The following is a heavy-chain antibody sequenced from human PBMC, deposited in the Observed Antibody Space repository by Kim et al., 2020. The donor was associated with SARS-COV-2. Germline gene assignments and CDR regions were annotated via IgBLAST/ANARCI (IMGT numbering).Heavy chain of an antibody. Sequence: GGSLRLSCAASGFTFSSYSMNWVRQAPGKGLEWVSYISSSSSSTIYYADSVKGRFTISRDNAKNSLYLQMNSLRDEDTAVYYCARVGALGVVTPWDINWFDPWAREPWSPSPQ. CDR2: ISSSSSSTI. J-gene: IGHJ5*02. CDR3: ARVGALGVVTPWDINWFDP. CDR1: GFTFSSYS. D-gene: IGHD2-15*01. V-gene: IGHV3-48*02.